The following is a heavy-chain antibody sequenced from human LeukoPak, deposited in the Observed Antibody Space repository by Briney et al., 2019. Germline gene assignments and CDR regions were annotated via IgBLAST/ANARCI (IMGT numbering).Heavy chain of an antibody. CDR3: ARVFPGYCSGGSCPYFDY. Sequence: PGGSLRLSCAASGFTFSSYSMNWVRQAPGKGLEWVSSISSSSSYIYYADSVKGRFTISRDNAKNSLYLQMNSLRAEDTAVYYCARVFPGYCSGGSCPYFDYWGQGTLVTVSS. V-gene: IGHV3-21*01. CDR2: ISSSSSYI. D-gene: IGHD2-15*01. CDR1: GFTFSSYS. J-gene: IGHJ4*02.